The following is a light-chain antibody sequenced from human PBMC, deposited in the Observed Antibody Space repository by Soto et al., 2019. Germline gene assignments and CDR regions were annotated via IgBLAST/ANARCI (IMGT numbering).Light chain of an antibody. J-gene: IGKJ2*03. V-gene: IGKV3-20*01. CDR3: QQFSSSPPYS. Sequence: EIVLTQSPGTLSLSPGERATLSCRASQSVSSSYLAWYQQKPGQAPRLFIYGASRRATGIPDRFSGSGSGTDFTLTISRLEPEDFAVYYCQQFSSSPPYSFGQGTKLEIK. CDR1: QSVSSSY. CDR2: GAS.